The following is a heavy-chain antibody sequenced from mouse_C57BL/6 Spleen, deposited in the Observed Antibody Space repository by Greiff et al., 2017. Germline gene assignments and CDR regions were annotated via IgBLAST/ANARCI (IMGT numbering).Heavy chain of an antibody. V-gene: IGHV5-4*01. J-gene: IGHJ2*01. D-gene: IGHD3-3*01. CDR1: GFTFSSYA. CDR2: ISDGGSYT. Sequence: EVMLVESGGGLVKPGGSLKLSCAASGFTFSSYAMSWDRQTPEKRLEWVATISDGGSYTYYPDNVKGRFTISRDNAKNNLYLQMSHLKSEDTAMYYCARDRAGDYWGQGTTLTVSS. CDR3: ARDRAGDY.